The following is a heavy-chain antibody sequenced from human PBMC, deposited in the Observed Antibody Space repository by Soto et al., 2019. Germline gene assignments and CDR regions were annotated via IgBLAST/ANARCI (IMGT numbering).Heavy chain of an antibody. V-gene: IGHV1-69*13. Sequence: SVKVSCKASGGTFSSYAISWVRQAPGQGLEWMGGIIPIFGTANYAQKFQGRVTITADESTSTAYMELSSLRSEDTAVYYCAIFIMVGEVMIPYSYSVMDFGGKGTTVPV. CDR3: AIFIMVGEVMIPYSYSVMDF. CDR2: IIPIFGTA. D-gene: IGHD3-10*01. J-gene: IGHJ6*04. CDR1: GGTFSSYA.